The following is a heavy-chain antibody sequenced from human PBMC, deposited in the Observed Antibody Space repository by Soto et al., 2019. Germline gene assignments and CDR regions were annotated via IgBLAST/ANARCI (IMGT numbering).Heavy chain of an antibody. Sequence: SETLSLTCTVSGGSINTFYWSWVRQPAGKGLEWIGRIFSSGSTSFNPSLESRVAMSADTSKNHFSLNLSSVTAADMAVYYCAREGSYSAYNFAHGIQLWSFDFWGQGALVTVSS. V-gene: IGHV4-4*07. CDR2: IFSSGST. CDR1: GGSINTFY. CDR3: AREGSYSAYNFAHGIQLWSFDF. D-gene: IGHD5-12*01. J-gene: IGHJ4*02.